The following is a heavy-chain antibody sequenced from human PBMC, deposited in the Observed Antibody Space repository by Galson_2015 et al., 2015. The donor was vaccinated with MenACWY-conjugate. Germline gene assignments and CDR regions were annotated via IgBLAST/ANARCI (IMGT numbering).Heavy chain of an antibody. J-gene: IGHJ5*02. CDR2: INAGNGNT. CDR3: ARGESTIFGVLIIGWCDP. V-gene: IGHV1-3*01. Sequence: SVKVSCKASGYTFTNYAMHWVRQAPGQRLEWMGWINAGNGNTKYSQKFQGRVTITKDTSASTAYMELSSLRSEDTAVYYCARGESTIFGVLIIGWCDPRGQGTLVTVSS. D-gene: IGHD3-3*01. CDR1: GYTFTNYA.